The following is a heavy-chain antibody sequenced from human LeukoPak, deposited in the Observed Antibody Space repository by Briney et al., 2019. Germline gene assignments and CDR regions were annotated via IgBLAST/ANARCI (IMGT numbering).Heavy chain of an antibody. CDR3: ARDAPKVAATFQH. CDR2: ISSSSSYI. CDR1: GFTFSSYS. D-gene: IGHD6-19*01. Sequence: GGSLRLSCAASGFTFSSYSMNWVRQAPGEGLEWVSSISSSSSYIYYADSVKGRFTISRDNAKNSLYLQMNSLRAEDTAVYYCARDAPKVAATFQHWGQGTLVTVSS. V-gene: IGHV3-21*01. J-gene: IGHJ1*01.